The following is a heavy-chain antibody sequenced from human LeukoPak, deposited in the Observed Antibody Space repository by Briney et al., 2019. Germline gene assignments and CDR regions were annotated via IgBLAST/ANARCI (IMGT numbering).Heavy chain of an antibody. CDR1: GFTFSSYG. D-gene: IGHD3-22*01. V-gene: IGHV3-30*02. J-gene: IGHJ5*02. CDR3: AKGYYYDSSALGGNWFDP. Sequence: GGSLRLSCAASGFTFSSYGMHWVRQAPGKGLEWVAFIRYDESNKYYADSVKGRFTISREKSKHTLYMQMNSLRAEDTAVYYCAKGYYYDSSALGGNWFDPWGQAALVTVSS. CDR2: IRYDESNK.